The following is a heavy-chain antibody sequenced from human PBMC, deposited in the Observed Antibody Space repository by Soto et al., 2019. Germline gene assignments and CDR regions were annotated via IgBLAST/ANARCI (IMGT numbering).Heavy chain of an antibody. D-gene: IGHD3-3*01. J-gene: IGHJ4*02. CDR2: IFHVGST. V-gene: IGHV4-4*02. Sequence: QVHLQESGPGLVKPSGTLSLTCAVSGGSISTNQWWNWVRQAPGKGLEWIGEIFHVGSTNYNPCLKSRVIISVDKSKNQFSLNLSSVTAADTAVYYCARLQPDTSGYYFDHWGQGALVTVSS. CDR3: ARLQPDTSGYYFDH. CDR1: GGSISTNQW.